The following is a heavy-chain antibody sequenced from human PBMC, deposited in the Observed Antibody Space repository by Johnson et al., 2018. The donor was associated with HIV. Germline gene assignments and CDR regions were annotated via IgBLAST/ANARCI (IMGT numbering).Heavy chain of an antibody. J-gene: IGHJ3*02. CDR2: IYSGGST. CDR1: GFTVSNYY. V-gene: IGHV3-66*01. CDR3: ARDPYYDFLTGPRDAFDI. Sequence: VQLVESGGGLVKPGGSLTLSCAASGFTVSNYYMTWVRQSPGKGLEWVSVIYSGGSTYYADSVKGRFTISRDTSKNTLYLQMNSLRAEDTAVYYCARDPYYDFLTGPRDAFDIWGQGTMVTVSS. D-gene: IGHD3-9*01.